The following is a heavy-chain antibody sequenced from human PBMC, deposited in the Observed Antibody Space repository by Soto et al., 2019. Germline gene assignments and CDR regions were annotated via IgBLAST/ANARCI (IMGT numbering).Heavy chain of an antibody. J-gene: IGHJ6*02. CDR2: IIPIFGTA. V-gene: IGHV1-69*13. CDR3: ARYYGSGSYYSGMDV. D-gene: IGHD3-10*01. Sequence: ASVKVSCKASGGTFSSYAISWVRQAPGQGLEWMGGIIPIFGTANYAQKFQGRVTITADESTSTAYMELSSLRSEDTAVYYCARYYGSGSYYSGMDVWGQGTTVTVSS. CDR1: GGTFSSYA.